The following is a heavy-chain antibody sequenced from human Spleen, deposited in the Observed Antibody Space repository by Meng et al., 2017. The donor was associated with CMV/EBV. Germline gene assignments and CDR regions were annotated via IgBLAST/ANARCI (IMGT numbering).Heavy chain of an antibody. CDR2: INPNSGGI. D-gene: IGHD1-1*01. J-gene: IGHJ6*02. CDR3: ARDLTGIRRDLYHFGMDV. CDR1: GYTFTGYY. V-gene: IGHV1-2*02. Sequence: ASVKVSCKASGYTFTGYYMHWVRRAPGHGLEWMGWINPNSGGIHYAQKFQGRVSMTRDTSINTAYMELSSLRSDDTAVYYCARDLTGIRRDLYHFGMDVWGQGTTVTVSS.